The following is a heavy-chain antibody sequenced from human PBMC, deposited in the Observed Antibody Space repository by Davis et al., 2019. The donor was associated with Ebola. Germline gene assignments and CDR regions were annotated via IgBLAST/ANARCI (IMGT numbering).Heavy chain of an antibody. J-gene: IGHJ6*02. CDR1: GGSFSGYQ. Sequence: PSETLSLTCAVYGGSFSGYQWTWVRQPPGKGLEWIGEINHSGSADHNPSLKSRATMSVDTSKNQFSLKLSSVTAADTAVYYCARDASNYYGMDVWGQGTTVTVSS. CDR2: INHSGSA. CDR3: ARDASNYYGMDV. V-gene: IGHV4-34*04.